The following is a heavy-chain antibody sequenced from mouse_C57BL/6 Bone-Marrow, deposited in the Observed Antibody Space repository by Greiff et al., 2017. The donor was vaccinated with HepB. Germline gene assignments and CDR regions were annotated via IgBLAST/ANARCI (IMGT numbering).Heavy chain of an antibody. CDR1: GYTFTSYW. CDR3: AREVGRKDWYFDV. V-gene: IGHV1-55*01. J-gene: IGHJ1*03. CDR2: IYPGSGST. D-gene: IGHD4-1*01. Sequence: QVQLQQPGAELVKPGASVKMSCKASGYTFTSYWITWVKQRTGQGLEWIGDIYPGSGSTNYNEKFKSKATLTVDTSSSTAYMQLSSLTSEDSAVYYGAREVGRKDWYFDVWGTGTTVTVSS.